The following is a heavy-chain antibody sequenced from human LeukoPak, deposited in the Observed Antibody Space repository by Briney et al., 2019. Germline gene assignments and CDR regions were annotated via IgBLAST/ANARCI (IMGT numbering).Heavy chain of an antibody. V-gene: IGHV4-34*01. CDR3: ARDCGDYAVNWFDP. Sequence: PSETLSLTCTVSGGSISSYYWSWIRQPPGKGLEWIGEINHSGSTNYNPSLKSRVTISVDTSKNQFSLKLSSVTAADTAVYYCARDCGDYAVNWFDPWGQGTLVTVSS. J-gene: IGHJ5*02. D-gene: IGHD4-17*01. CDR2: INHSGST. CDR1: GGSISSYY.